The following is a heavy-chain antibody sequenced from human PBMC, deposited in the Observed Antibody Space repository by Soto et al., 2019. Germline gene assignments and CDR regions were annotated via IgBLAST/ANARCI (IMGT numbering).Heavy chain of an antibody. J-gene: IGHJ3*02. CDR3: ARDGAGGDYEPIDAFDI. V-gene: IGHV1-18*01. D-gene: IGHD4-17*01. CDR2: ISAYNGNT. CDR1: GYTFTSYG. Sequence: ASVKVSCKASGYTFTSYGISWVRQAPGQGLEWMGWISAYNGNTNYAQKLQGRVTMTTDTSTSTAYMELRSLRSDDTAVYYCARDGAGGDYEPIDAFDIWGQGTMVTVSS.